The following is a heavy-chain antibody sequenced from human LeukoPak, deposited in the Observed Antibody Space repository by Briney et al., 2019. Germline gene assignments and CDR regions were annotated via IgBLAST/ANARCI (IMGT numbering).Heavy chain of an antibody. J-gene: IGHJ4*02. Sequence: GGSLRLSCAASGFTFSSYWMSWVRQAPGKGLEWVANIKQDGSEKYYVDSVKGRFTISRDNAKNSLYLQMNSLRAEDTAVYYRASSGYSSGWYFDYWGQGTLVAVSS. D-gene: IGHD6-19*01. CDR3: ASSGYSSGWYFDY. CDR2: IKQDGSEK. V-gene: IGHV3-7*01. CDR1: GFTFSSYW.